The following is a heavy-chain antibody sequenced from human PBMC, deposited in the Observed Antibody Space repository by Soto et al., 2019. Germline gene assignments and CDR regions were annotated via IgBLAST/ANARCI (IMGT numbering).Heavy chain of an antibody. D-gene: IGHD3-16*02. CDR1: GFTFSDYY. Sequence: GGSLRLSCAASGFTFSDYYMSWIRQAPGKGLEWVSYISSSGSTIYYADSVKGRFTISRDNAKNSLYLQMNSLRAEDTAVYYCARPTNLHLGELSFGYWGQGTLVTVSS. V-gene: IGHV3-11*01. CDR3: ARPTNLHLGELSFGY. J-gene: IGHJ4*02. CDR2: ISSSGSTI.